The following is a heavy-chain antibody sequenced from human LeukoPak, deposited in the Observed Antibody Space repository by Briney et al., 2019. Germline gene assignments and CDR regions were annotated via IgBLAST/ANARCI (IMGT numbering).Heavy chain of an antibody. Sequence: PSETLSLTCTVSSGSISSSSYYWGWIRQPPGKGLEWIGSIFYNGNTYYNVSLKSRVSISVDTSKNQFSLNLTSMTATDTAVYYCARSQRVPRVSEGWFDLWGQGTLVTVSS. CDR3: ARSQRVPRVSEGWFDL. J-gene: IGHJ5*02. CDR1: SGSISSSSYY. V-gene: IGHV4-39*01. D-gene: IGHD3-10*01. CDR2: IFYNGNT.